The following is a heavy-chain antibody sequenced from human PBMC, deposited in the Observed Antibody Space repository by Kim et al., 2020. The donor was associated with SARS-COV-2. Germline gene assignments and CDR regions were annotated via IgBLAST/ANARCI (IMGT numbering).Heavy chain of an antibody. CDR2: ISWDGGST. CDR3: AKDGCDSTSCLLGSWFDP. CDR1: GFTFDDYT. Sequence: GGSLRLSCAASGFTFDDYTMHWVRQAPGKGLEWVSLISWDGGSTYYADSVKGRFTISRDNSKNSLYLQMNSLRTEDTALYYCAKDGCDSTSCLLGSWFDPWGQGTLVTVSS. V-gene: IGHV3-43*01. J-gene: IGHJ5*02. D-gene: IGHD2-2*01.